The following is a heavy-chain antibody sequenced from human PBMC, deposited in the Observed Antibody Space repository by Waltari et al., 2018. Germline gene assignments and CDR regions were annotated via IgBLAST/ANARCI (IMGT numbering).Heavy chain of an antibody. D-gene: IGHD6-19*01. J-gene: IGHJ4*02. V-gene: IGHV3-53*01. CDR1: GFTVSSNY. CDR2: IESGGST. Sequence: EVQLVESGGGLIQPGGSLRLSCAASGFTVSSNYMSWVRQAPGKGGGWVSVIESGGSTYDADAVRGRCTSSRDNSKNTLYLQMNSLGAEDTAVYYWARYGIAVAGTGRYFDYWGQGTLVTVSS. CDR3: ARYGIAVAGTGRYFDY.